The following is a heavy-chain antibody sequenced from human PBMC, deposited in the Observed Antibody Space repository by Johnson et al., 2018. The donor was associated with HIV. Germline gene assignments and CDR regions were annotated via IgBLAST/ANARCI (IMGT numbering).Heavy chain of an antibody. Sequence: VQLVESGGGLVQPGGSLRLSCAASGFSFSSSDIYWVRQFTGKGLEWVSGIGSGGLTYYLDSVKGRFTISRDNSKNTLYLQMNSLRAEDTAVYYCAKNQEVSREDAFDIWGQGTMVTVSS. CDR3: AKNQEVSREDAFDI. CDR1: GFSFSSSD. CDR2: IGSGGLT. V-gene: IGHV3-13*01. J-gene: IGHJ3*02. D-gene: IGHD3-3*02.